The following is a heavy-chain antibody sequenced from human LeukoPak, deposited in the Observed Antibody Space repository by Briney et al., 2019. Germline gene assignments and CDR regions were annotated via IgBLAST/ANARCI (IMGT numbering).Heavy chain of an antibody. CDR3: AKDRSKQWLVKKDFDY. CDR1: GFTFSSYA. V-gene: IGHV3-23*01. D-gene: IGHD6-19*01. Sequence: GGSLRLSCAASGFTFSSYAMSWVRQAPGKGLEWVSAISGSGGSTYYADSVKGRFTISRDNSKNTLYLQMNSLRAEDTAVYYCAKDRSKQWLVKKDFDYWGQGTLVTVSS. CDR2: ISGSGGST. J-gene: IGHJ4*02.